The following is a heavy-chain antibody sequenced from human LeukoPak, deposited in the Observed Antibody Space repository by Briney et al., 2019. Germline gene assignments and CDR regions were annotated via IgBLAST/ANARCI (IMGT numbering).Heavy chain of an antibody. Sequence: RASVKVSCKASGGTFSSYAISWVRQAPGQGLEWMGGIIPIFGTANYAQKFQGRVTITADESTSTAYMELSSLRSEDTAVYYCARGPMYYYGSGSYDYYYYMDVWGKGTTVTISS. CDR3: ARGPMYYYGSGSYDYYYYMDV. V-gene: IGHV1-69*13. D-gene: IGHD3-10*01. CDR1: GGTFSSYA. CDR2: IIPIFGTA. J-gene: IGHJ6*03.